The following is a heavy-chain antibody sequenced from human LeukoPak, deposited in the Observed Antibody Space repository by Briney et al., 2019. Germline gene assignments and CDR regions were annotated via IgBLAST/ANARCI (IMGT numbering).Heavy chain of an antibody. V-gene: IGHV3-23*01. CDR2: ISGSGTST. D-gene: IGHD5-12*01. CDR3: ARGPSGYHNT. J-gene: IGHJ4*02. Sequence: PGGSLRLSCAASGFTVSNKYMTWVRQAPGKGLQWVSAISGSGTSTYYADSVKGRFTISRDNAKNTLYLQMNSLRAEDTAVYYCARGPSGYHNTGGQGTLVTVSS. CDR1: GFTVSNKY.